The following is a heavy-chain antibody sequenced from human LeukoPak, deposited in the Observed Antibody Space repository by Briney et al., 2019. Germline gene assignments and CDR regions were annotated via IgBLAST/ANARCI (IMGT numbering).Heavy chain of an antibody. J-gene: IGHJ5*02. CDR3: ARGPLEYCSGGTCYSGRNWFDP. V-gene: IGHV1-2*02. CDR1: GYTFTGYY. CDR2: INPNSGGT. D-gene: IGHD2-15*01. Sequence: ASVKVSCKASGYTFTGYYMHWVRQAPGQGLEWMGWINPNSGGTNYAQKFEGRVTMTRDTSISTVYMELRRLRYDDTAAYYCARGPLEYCSGGTCYSGRNWFDPWGQGTLVTVSS.